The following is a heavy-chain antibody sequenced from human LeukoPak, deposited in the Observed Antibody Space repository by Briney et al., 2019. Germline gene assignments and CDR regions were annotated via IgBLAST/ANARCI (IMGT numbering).Heavy chain of an antibody. CDR2: IINSGGTI. V-gene: IGHV3-48*02. J-gene: IGHJ6*02. Sequence: PPGGSLRLSCAASGFTFSIHGMNWVRQTPGKGLEWVSYIINSGGTIYYADSVQCRFTISRDNAKNSLYLQMNSLRDEDTAVYYCARVGRGLYSMDVWGQGTTVTVSS. D-gene: IGHD3-10*01. CDR3: ARVGRGLYSMDV. CDR1: GFTFSIHG.